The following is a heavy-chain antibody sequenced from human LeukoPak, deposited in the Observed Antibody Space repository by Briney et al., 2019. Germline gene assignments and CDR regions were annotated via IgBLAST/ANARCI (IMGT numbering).Heavy chain of an antibody. V-gene: IGHV3-30*18. D-gene: IGHD1-26*01. J-gene: IGHJ6*02. CDR2: ISYDGSNK. CDR3: AKDPDGGSSPPYGMDV. CDR1: GFTFSNYG. Sequence: PGGSLRLSCAASGFTFSNYGMHWVRQAPGKGLEWVAVISYDGSNKYYADSVKGRFTISRDNSKNTLYLQMNSLRAEDTAVYYCAKDPDGGSSPPYGMDVWGQGTTVTVPS.